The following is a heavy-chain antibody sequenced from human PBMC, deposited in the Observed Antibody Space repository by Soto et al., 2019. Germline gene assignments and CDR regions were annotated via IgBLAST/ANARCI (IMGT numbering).Heavy chain of an antibody. J-gene: IGHJ4*02. V-gene: IGHV3-23*01. Sequence: PGGSLRLSCAASGFTFSSYAMSWVRQAPGKGLEWVSAISGSGGSTYYADSVKGRFTISRDNSKNTLYLQMNSLRAEDTAVYYCAKDSKSIVGATYFDYWGQGTLVTVSS. CDR2: ISGSGGST. CDR1: GFTFSSYA. CDR3: AKDSKSIVGATYFDY. D-gene: IGHD1-26*01.